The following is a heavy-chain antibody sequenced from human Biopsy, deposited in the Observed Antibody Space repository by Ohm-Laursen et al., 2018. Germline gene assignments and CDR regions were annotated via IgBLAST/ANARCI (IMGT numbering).Heavy chain of an antibody. V-gene: IGHV4-59*08. J-gene: IGHJ3*02. CDR1: GGSISSYY. Sequence: SDTLSLTCTVSGGSISSYYWTWIRQPPGKGLEWIGDVYYSGSTNRNPSLKNRVTILVDTSKNQFSLKLNSVTAADTAVYYCGRREVVITHDAFDTWGQGTMVTVSS. CDR3: GRREVVITHDAFDT. CDR2: VYYSGST. D-gene: IGHD3-22*01.